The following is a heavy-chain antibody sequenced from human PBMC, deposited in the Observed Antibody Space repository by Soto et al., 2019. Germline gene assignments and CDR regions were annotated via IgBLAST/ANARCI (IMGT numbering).Heavy chain of an antibody. D-gene: IGHD2-2*01. CDR3: AHAYGGTSWPNDAFDV. CDR2: IYWDDDT. V-gene: IGHV2-5*02. CDR1: GFSFSADGVG. J-gene: IGHJ3*01. Sequence: QITLKESGPTLVKPTQTLTLTCIFSGFSFSADGVGVGWIRQPPGKALKWIALIYWDDDTRYSPSLKSRLTITKDTSKNQVVLTMTNMDPVDTATYYCAHAYGGTSWPNDAFDVWGQGTVVTVSS.